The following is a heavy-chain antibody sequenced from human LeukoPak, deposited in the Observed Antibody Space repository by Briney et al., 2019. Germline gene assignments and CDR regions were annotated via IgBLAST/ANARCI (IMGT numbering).Heavy chain of an antibody. CDR2: INPSGGST. D-gene: IGHD3-3*01. Sequence: ASVKVSCKASGYTFTRYHMHWVRQAPGQGLEWMGIINPSGGSTIYAQKFQGRVTMTRDTSTSTVYMELSSLRSEDTAVYYCARNYDFWSGYYTGYYGMDVWGQGTTVTVSS. CDR3: ARNYDFWSGYYTGYYGMDV. V-gene: IGHV1-46*01. J-gene: IGHJ6*02. CDR1: GYTFTRYH.